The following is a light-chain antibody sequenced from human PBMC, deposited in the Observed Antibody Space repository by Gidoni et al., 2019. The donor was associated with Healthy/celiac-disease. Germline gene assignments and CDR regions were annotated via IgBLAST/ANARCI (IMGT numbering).Light chain of an antibody. CDR3: QQSYTVPDT. J-gene: IGKJ2*01. V-gene: IGKV1-39*01. CDR2: AAS. CDR1: QSISSY. Sequence: DIPMTPSPSSLSASVGDRVTSTCRASQSISSYLNWYQQKPGKAPKLLIYAASSLQSGVPARFSGSGSGTDFTLTISSLQPEDFATYYCQQSYTVPDTFGQGTKLEIK.